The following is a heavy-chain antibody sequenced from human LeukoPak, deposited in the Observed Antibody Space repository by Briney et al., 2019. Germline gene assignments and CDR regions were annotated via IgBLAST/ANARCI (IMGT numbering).Heavy chain of an antibody. V-gene: IGHV4-4*07. CDR1: GGSISSYY. CDR3: ARGTYSSSWYSDGMDV. J-gene: IGHJ6*02. Sequence: PSETLSLTCTVSGGSISSYYWSWIRQPAGKGLEWIGRIYTSGSTNYNPSLKSRVTMSVDTSKNQFSLKLGSVTAADTAVYYCARGTYSSSWYSDGMDVWGQGTTVTVSS. D-gene: IGHD6-13*01. CDR2: IYTSGST.